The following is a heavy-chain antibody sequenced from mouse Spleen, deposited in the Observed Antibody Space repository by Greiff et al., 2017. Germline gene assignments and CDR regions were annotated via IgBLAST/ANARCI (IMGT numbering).Heavy chain of an antibody. CDR2: IYPGSGST. CDR3: AREGRGLRFAY. CDR1: GYTFTDYV. J-gene: IGHJ3*01. D-gene: IGHD3-1*01. Sequence: QVQLQQSGPELVKPGASVTMSCKASGYTFTDYVICWVKQRTGQGLEWIGAIYPGSGSTYYNEKFKGQATLTADNSSNTAYMQLSSLTSEDTAVYFCAREGRGLRFAYWGQGTLVTVSA. V-gene: IGHV1-77*01.